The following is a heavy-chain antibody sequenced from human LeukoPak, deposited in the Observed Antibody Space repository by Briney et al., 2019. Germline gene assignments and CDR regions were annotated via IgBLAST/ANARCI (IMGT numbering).Heavy chain of an antibody. D-gene: IGHD1-26*01. J-gene: IGHJ4*02. CDR1: GFTFSGST. CDR3: TRSAGGTFDY. V-gene: IGHV3-73*01. Sequence: GGSLRLSCAASGFTFSGSTMHWVRQASGKGLEWVGRIRTKVSSYATAYAASVKGRFTISRDDSKNTAYLQMNSLKTEDTAVYYCTRSAGGTFDYWGQGTLVTVSS. CDR2: IRTKVSSYAT.